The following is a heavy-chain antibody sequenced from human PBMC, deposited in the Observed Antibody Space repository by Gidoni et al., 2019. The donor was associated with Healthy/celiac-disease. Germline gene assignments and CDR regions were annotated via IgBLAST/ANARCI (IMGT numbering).Heavy chain of an antibody. CDR1: GYSFTSYW. D-gene: IGHD4-4*01. Sequence: EVQLVQSGAEVTKPGESLQISCTGSGYSFTSYWIGWVRQMPGQGLEGMGIIYPGDSDTRYSPSFQGQVTISADKSISTAYLQWSSLKASDTAMYYCARLDYSNPLLENFWFDPWGQGTLVTVSS. V-gene: IGHV5-51*01. CDR3: ARLDYSNPLLENFWFDP. CDR2: IYPGDSDT. J-gene: IGHJ5*02.